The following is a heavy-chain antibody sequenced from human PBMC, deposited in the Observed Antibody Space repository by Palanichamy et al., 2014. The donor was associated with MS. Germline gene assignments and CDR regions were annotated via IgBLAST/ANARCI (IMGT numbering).Heavy chain of an antibody. J-gene: IGHJ6*02. V-gene: IGHV3-74*01. Sequence: EVQLVESGGGSVQPGGSLRLSCAASGFTFNTHWMHWVRQAPGKGLVWVSFINSDGSSTTYADSVKGRFTVSRDNGKNTVYLQMNGLRADDTGVYYCARDWSYGLDVWGRGTTVTVSS. CDR2: INSDGSST. CDR3: ARDWSYGLDV. CDR1: GFTFNTHW.